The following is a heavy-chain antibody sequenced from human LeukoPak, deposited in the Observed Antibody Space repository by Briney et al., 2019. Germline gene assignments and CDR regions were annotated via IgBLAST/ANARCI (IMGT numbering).Heavy chain of an antibody. D-gene: IGHD2-8*02. J-gene: IGHJ4*02. CDR1: GGSISSSNYY. CDR2: ISYSGTP. V-gene: IGHV4-39*07. CDR3: VRVRTGFLSEH. Sequence: SETLSLTCTVSGGSISSSNYYWGWVRQPPGNELEWIGSISYSGTPYYNPSLRSRATISRDTSKNQFSVNLNSVTAADTAVYYCVRVRTGFLSEHWGQGTLVTVSS.